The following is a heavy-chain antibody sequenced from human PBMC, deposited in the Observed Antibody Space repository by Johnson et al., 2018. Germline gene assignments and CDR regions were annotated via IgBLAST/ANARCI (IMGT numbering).Heavy chain of an antibody. Sequence: QVQLVQSGAEVKKPGSSVKVSCKASGGTFSSYAISWVRQAPGQGLEWMGGIIPIFGTANYAQKFQGRVTIPADESTSTAYMERCSLRSEDTAVDYCARGGSRGWYDYYYGMDVWGQGTTVTVSS. D-gene: IGHD6-19*01. CDR3: ARGGSRGWYDYYYGMDV. J-gene: IGHJ6*02. V-gene: IGHV1-69*01. CDR1: GGTFSSYA. CDR2: IIPIFGTA.